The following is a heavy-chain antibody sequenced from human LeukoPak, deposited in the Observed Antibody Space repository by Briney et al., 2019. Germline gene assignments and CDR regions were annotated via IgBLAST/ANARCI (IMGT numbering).Heavy chain of an antibody. CDR1: GFTFSDYY. D-gene: IGHD4-11*01. CDR3: AKDWPVSGDHYSPFDY. Sequence: PGGSLRLSCAASGFTFSDYYMTWIRQAPGKGLEWVSYISGVASDIYYADSVKGRFTISRDNAKKSVYLQMNSLRAEDTAVYYCAKDWPVSGDHYSPFDYWGQGTLVTVSS. V-gene: IGHV3-11*01. CDR2: ISGVASDI. J-gene: IGHJ4*02.